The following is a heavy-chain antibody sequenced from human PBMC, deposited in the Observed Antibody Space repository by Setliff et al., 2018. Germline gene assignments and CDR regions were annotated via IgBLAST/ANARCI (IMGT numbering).Heavy chain of an antibody. Sequence: GASVKVSCKASGYTITNFALNWVRQAPGQGPEWMGWINTNSGNPMYAQGFTGRFVFSLDPSVSTAYLQISSLKAEDTALYYCATGSLVAAGTGHWGQGTLVTVSS. V-gene: IGHV7-4-1*02. J-gene: IGHJ4*02. CDR3: ATGSLVAAGTGH. CDR2: INTNSGNP. D-gene: IGHD6-13*01. CDR1: GYTITNFA.